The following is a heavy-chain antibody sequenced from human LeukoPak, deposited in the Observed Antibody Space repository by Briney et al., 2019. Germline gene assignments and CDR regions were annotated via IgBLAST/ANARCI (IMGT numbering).Heavy chain of an antibody. CDR1: GYSISSGYY. D-gene: IGHD3-22*01. V-gene: IGHV4-38-2*02. CDR3: AREHYEGPYYYYMDV. J-gene: IGHJ6*03. Sequence: PSETLSLTCTVSGYSISSGYYWGWIRQPPGKGLEWIGSIYHSGSTYYNPSLKSRVTISVDTSKNQFSLKLSSVTAADTAVYYCAREHYEGPYYYYMDVWGKGTTVTVSS. CDR2: IYHSGST.